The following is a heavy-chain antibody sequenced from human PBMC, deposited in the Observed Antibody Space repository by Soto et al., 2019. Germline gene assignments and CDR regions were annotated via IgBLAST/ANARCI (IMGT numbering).Heavy chain of an antibody. J-gene: IGHJ4*02. V-gene: IGHV3-9*01. Sequence: PGGSLRLSCAASGFKFDDYAMHWVRQAPGKGLEWVAGFSLNSGNIGYADSVKGRFTISRDNAKNSLYLQMNSLRPDDTALYYCAKDRAPGETSAVRDYFEHWGEGTLVTVSS. CDR2: FSLNSGNI. CDR1: GFKFDDYA. CDR3: AKDRAPGETSAVRDYFEH.